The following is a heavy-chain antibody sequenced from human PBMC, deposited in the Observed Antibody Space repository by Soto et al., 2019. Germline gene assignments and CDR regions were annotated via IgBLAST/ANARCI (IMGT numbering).Heavy chain of an antibody. D-gene: IGHD2-8*01. J-gene: IGHJ5*02. V-gene: IGHV3-23*01. Sequence: PGGSLRLSCAASGFMFENYAMIWVRQAPGKGLEWVATVRGHSYGAYYADSVRGRFIISRENSKNTMSLQLNSLRDADWAIYSFAKGKSENGVDWFGRWGTRTLGRVCS. CDR2: VRGHSYGA. CDR3: AKGKSENGVDWFGR. CDR1: GFMFENYA.